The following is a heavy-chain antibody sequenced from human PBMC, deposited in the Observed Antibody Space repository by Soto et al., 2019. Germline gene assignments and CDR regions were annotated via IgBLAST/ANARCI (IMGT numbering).Heavy chain of an antibody. CDR2: MNPNSGNT. V-gene: IGHV1-8*01. CDR1: GYTFTSYD. CDR3: AREKSYGYADY. D-gene: IGHD3-16*01. Sequence: QVQLVQSGAEVKKPGASVKVSCKASGYTFTSYDINWVRQATGQGLEWMGWMNPNSGNTGYAKKSQXRVTMTRNTSISTAYMELSSLRSADTAVYDCAREKSYGYADYWGQGTLVTVSS. J-gene: IGHJ4*02.